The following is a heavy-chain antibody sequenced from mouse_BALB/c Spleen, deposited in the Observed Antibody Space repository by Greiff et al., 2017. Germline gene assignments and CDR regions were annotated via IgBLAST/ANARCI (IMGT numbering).Heavy chain of an antibody. CDR2: ISSGGSYT. J-gene: IGHJ4*01. CDR1: GFTFSSYG. CDR3: ARQTTTVVRDYAMDY. Sequence: EVQGVESGGDLVKPGGSLKLSCAASGFTFSSYGMSWVRQTPDKRLEWVATISSGGSYTYYPDSVKGRFTISRDNAKNTLYLQMSSLKSEDTAMYYCARQTTTVVRDYAMDYWGQGTSVTVSS. V-gene: IGHV5-6*01. D-gene: IGHD1-1*01.